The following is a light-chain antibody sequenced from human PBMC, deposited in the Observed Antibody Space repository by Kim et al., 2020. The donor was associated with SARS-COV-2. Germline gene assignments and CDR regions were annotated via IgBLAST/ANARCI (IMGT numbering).Light chain of an antibody. CDR1: TSNVGNNY. V-gene: IGLV1-51*01. CDR2: DNN. Sequence: GTKVAISCSGSTSNVGNNYVSWYRQLPGTAPKLLIYDNNKRPSGIPDRFSGSKSGTAATLGITGLQTGDEADYYCGTWDSSLSAVVFGGGTQLTVL. CDR3: GTWDSSLSAVV. J-gene: IGLJ2*01.